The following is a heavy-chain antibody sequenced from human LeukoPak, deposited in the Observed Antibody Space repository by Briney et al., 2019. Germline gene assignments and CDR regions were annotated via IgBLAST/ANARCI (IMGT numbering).Heavy chain of an antibody. CDR1: GYTFSSYS. CDR3: VRLRRNSDTSGFYYYYDY. CDR2: ISVRSNYI. D-gene: IGHD3-22*01. J-gene: IGHJ4*02. V-gene: IGHV3-21*01. Sequence: GGSLRLSCAASGYTFSSYSINWVRQAPGKGLEWVSSISVRSNYIYYADSARGRFSISRDDARDSLYLQMNSLRAEDTAVYYCVRLRRNSDTSGFYYYYDYWGQGTLVTVSS.